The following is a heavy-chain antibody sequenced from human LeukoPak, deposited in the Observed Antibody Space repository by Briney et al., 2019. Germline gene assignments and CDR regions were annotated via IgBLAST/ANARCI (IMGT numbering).Heavy chain of an antibody. Sequence: SETLSLTCAVYGGSFSGYYWNWIRQPPGKGLEWIGKINHDGSTNYNPSLRSRVTISLDTSKNHFSLKLTSVTAADTAVFYCARGRYSTTYRNEGTVSFDHWGQGTLVTVSS. CDR3: ARGRYSTTYRNEGTVSFDH. D-gene: IGHD2/OR15-2a*01. J-gene: IGHJ4*02. CDR1: GGSFSGYY. CDR2: INHDGST. V-gene: IGHV4-34*01.